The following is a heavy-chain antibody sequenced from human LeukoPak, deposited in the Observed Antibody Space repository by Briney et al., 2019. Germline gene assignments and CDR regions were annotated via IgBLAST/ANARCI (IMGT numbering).Heavy chain of an antibody. D-gene: IGHD5-18*01. CDR1: GGSISSSPYY. CDR3: AKGAGGLSYYNWFDP. Sequence: PSETLSLTCAVSGGSISSSPYYWGWIRQPPGKGLEWIGSIYYSGTTHYNPSLESRVTISADTSKNQFSLKLAAVTAAATAIYYCAKGAGGLSYYNWFDPWGQGTLVTVSS. J-gene: IGHJ5*02. CDR2: IYYSGTT. V-gene: IGHV4-39*07.